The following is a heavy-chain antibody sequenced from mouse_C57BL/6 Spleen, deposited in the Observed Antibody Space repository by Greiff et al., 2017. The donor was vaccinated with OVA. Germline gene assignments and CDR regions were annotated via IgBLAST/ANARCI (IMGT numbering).Heavy chain of an antibody. Sequence: VQLQQPGAELVKPGASVKMSCKASGYTFTSYWITWVKQRPGQGLEWIGDIYPGSGSTNYNEKFKSKATLTVDTSSSTAYMQLSSLTSEDSAVYYCARHYDGYSYYFDYWGQGTTLTVSS. CDR1: GYTFTSYW. V-gene: IGHV1-55*01. CDR3: ARHYDGYSYYFDY. CDR2: IYPGSGST. J-gene: IGHJ2*01. D-gene: IGHD2-3*01.